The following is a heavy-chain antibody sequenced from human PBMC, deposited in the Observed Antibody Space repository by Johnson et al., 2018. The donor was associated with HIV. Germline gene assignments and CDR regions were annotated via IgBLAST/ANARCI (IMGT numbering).Heavy chain of an antibody. Sequence: VPLVESGGGVVQPGGSLRLSCAASGFTFSSYGMHWVRQAPGKGLEWVASIRYDGSNKYYADSVKGRFTISRDNSKNTLYLQMNSLRAEDPAVYYCAKDGYSGYDDAFDIWGQGTMVTVSS. CDR1: GFTFSSYG. CDR3: AKDGYSGYDDAFDI. V-gene: IGHV3-30*02. D-gene: IGHD5-12*01. CDR2: IRYDGSNK. J-gene: IGHJ3*02.